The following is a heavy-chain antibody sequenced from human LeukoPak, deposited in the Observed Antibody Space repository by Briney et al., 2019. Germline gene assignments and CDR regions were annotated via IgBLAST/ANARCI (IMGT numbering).Heavy chain of an antibody. V-gene: IGHV4-59*01. Sequence: SETLSLTCTVSGGSISTYYWSWIRQPPGKGLELIGYIYYSGSTNYNPSLKSRVTISVDTSKNQFSLKLSSVTAADTAVYYCARVASSGYFNYFDYWGRGTLVTVSS. CDR3: ARVASSGYFNYFDY. J-gene: IGHJ4*02. CDR1: GGSISTYY. CDR2: IYYSGST. D-gene: IGHD3-22*01.